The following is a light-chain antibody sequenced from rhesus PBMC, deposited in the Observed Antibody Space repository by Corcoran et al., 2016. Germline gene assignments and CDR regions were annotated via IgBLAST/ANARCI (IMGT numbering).Light chain of an antibody. CDR3: QQRNSYPLT. V-gene: IGKV1-38*01. CDR2: DAS. J-gene: IGKJ4*01. Sequence: DIQLTQSPSSLSASVGDRITITCRASQDISSYLAWYQQKSRKAPKLLIYDASNLKSGVPSSFSGSGSGTEFTLTISSLQPEDCATYYCQQRNSYPLTFGGGTKVESK. CDR1: QDISSY.